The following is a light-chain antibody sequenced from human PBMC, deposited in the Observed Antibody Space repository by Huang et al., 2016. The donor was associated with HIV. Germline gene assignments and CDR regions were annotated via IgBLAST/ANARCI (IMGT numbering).Light chain of an antibody. CDR2: GAS. Sequence: EIVMTQSPATLSVSPGERATLSCRASQSVSSNLAWYQQKPGQAPRRLIYGASTRATGIPARFSALGSGTGFTLTISSLQSEDFAVYYCQQYNNWPPMYTFGQGTNLEIK. J-gene: IGKJ2*01. V-gene: IGKV3-15*01. CDR3: QQYNNWPPMYT. CDR1: QSVSSN.